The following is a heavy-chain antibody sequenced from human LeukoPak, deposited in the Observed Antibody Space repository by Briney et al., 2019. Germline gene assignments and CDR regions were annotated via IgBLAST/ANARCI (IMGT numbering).Heavy chain of an antibody. V-gene: IGHV3-48*03. J-gene: IGHJ6*03. CDR3: ARVLRYCSGGNCYSGGLGYMDV. CDR1: GFTFSSYE. Sequence: GGSLRLSCAASGFTFSSYEMNWVRQAPGKGLEWVSSISTSGGSTYYADSVKGRFTISRDNAKNSLFLQMNSLRAEDTAVYYCARVLRYCSGGNCYSGGLGYMDVWGKGTTVTISS. D-gene: IGHD2-15*01. CDR2: ISTSGGST.